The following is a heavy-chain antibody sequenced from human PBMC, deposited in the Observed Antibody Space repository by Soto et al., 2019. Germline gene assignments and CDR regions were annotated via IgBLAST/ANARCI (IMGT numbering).Heavy chain of an antibody. CDR2: ISVYNGNT. CDR3: ARVTGSCSSTSCSYYYYYYGMDV. V-gene: IGHV1-18*01. D-gene: IGHD2-2*01. CDR1: GYTFTSYG. Sequence: QVQLVQSGAEVKKPGASVKVSCKASGYTFTSYGISWVRQAPGQGLEWMGWISVYNGNTNYTQKLQGRVNMTTDTSTSTSNMDLRSLRSDDTTVYYCARVTGSCSSTSCSYYYYYYGMDVRGQGTTVTVSS. J-gene: IGHJ6*02.